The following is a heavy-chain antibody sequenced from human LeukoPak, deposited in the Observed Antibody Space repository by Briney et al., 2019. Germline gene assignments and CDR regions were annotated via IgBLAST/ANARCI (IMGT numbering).Heavy chain of an antibody. D-gene: IGHD2-8*01. CDR1: GVSMSAFQ. Sequence: SETLSLTCTVSGVSMSAFQWSWVRQSPEKGLEWIGCVNTKGETNYNPSLKSRVITSVDTSKSQFSLRLTSVTAADTAVYYCATSNDAKITPFDHWGQGALVTVSS. J-gene: IGHJ4*02. V-gene: IGHV4-4*09. CDR2: VNTKGET. CDR3: ATSNDAKITPFDH.